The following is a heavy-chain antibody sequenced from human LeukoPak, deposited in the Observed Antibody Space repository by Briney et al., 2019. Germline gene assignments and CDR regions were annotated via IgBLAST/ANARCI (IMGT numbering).Heavy chain of an antibody. CDR1: GFTFSTYA. CDR3: ARDGWSH. V-gene: IGHV3-30*04. CDR2: ISYDGDNK. J-gene: IGHJ4*02. D-gene: IGHD2-15*01. Sequence: GGSLRLSCAASGFTFSTYAMHWVRQSPGKGLEWEAVISYDGDNKYYADSVKGRFTISRDNSKNTLYLQMNSLRVEDSALYYCARDGWSHWGQGTLVTVSS.